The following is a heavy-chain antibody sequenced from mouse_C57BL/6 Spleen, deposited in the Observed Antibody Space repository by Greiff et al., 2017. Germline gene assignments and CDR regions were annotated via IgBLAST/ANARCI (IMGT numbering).Heavy chain of an antibody. CDR2: IDPSDSYT. V-gene: IGHV1-59*01. Sequence: QVQLQQPGAELVRPGTSVKLSCKASGYTFTSYWMHWVKQRPGQGLEWIGVIDPSDSYTNYNQKFKGKATLTVDTSSSTAYMQLSSLTSEDSAVYYCAREESAMVTIDYWGQGTTLTVSS. CDR1: GYTFTSYW. D-gene: IGHD2-2*01. CDR3: AREESAMVTIDY. J-gene: IGHJ2*01.